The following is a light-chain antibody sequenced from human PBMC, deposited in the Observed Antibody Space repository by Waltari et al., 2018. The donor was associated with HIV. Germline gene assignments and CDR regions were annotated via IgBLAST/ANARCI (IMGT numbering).Light chain of an antibody. Sequence: SSALTQTPSASVSPGQTATITCPGEAFPSRHSHWYHQRAGQAPFLVIYQDHKRPSGIPDRFSGSSSGTVLTLTISGVQTEDEGDYYCQTTDTNGVVVFGGGTKVTVL. CDR1: AFPSRH. V-gene: IGLV3-25*03. CDR2: QDH. CDR3: QTTDTNGVVV. J-gene: IGLJ2*01.